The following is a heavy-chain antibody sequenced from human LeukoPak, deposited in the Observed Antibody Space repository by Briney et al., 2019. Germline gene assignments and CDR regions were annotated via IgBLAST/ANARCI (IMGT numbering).Heavy chain of an antibody. CDR3: ARGVGSDYSNYVGQFDP. D-gene: IGHD4-11*01. V-gene: IGHV4-38-2*02. CDR1: GYSISSGYY. J-gene: IGHJ5*02. Sequence: PSETLSLTCTVSGYSISSGYYWGWIRQPPEKGLEWIGSIYHSGSTYYNPSLKSRVTISVDTSKNQFSLKLNSVTAADTAVYYCARGVGSDYSNYVGQFDPWGPGTLVTVSS. CDR2: IYHSGST.